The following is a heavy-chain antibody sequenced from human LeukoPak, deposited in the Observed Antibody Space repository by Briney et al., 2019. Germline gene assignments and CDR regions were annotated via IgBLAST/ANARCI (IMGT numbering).Heavy chain of an antibody. CDR3: AREYCSGGSCYSGFEY. CDR1: GGSTTINY. V-gene: IGHV4-4*07. Sequence: PESLSLTCTVPGGSTTINYWSWIRHPARKGREWSGRIYTGGGTNYNPSVESRVNMSVDTSKNQFSLKMSSVTAADTAVYYCAREYCSGGSCYSGFEYWGQGTLVTVSS. CDR2: IYTGGGT. J-gene: IGHJ4*02. D-gene: IGHD2-15*01.